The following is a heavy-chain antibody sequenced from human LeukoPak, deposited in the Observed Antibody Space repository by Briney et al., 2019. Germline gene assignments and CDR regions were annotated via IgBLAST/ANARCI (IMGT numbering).Heavy chain of an antibody. V-gene: IGHV3-21*01. CDR1: GFTFNSYN. D-gene: IGHD6-19*01. Sequence: PGGSLRLSCAASGFTFNSYNMNWVRQAPGKGLEWVSSISLSSSYIYYADSVKGRFTISRDNAKNSLYLQMNSLRVEDTAVYYCARGIVLAGNVDYWGQGTLVTVSS. CDR2: ISLSSSYI. CDR3: ARGIVLAGNVDY. J-gene: IGHJ4*02.